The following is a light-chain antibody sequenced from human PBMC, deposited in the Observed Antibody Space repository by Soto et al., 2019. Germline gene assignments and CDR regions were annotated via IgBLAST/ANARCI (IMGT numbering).Light chain of an antibody. V-gene: IGKV1-33*01. CDR2: DAS. CDR1: EDVSDY. J-gene: IGKJ4*01. Sequence: DIKMTQSPSSLSASVGDRVTLTCQASEDVSDYVNWYQQKPGRAPKLLIYDASKLETGVPSRFSGRGSGTDFSFTIRDLQPADFATYYCQLYKNVILTFGGGTRVDI. CDR3: QLYKNVILT.